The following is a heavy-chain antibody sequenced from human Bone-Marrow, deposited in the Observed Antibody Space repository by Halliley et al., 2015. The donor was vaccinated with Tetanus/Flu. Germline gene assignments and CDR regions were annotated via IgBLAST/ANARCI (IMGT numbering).Heavy chain of an antibody. CDR2: IYYNGNP. Sequence: TLSLTCTTSGGSISSSSYYWGWVRQPPGKGLEWIGSIYYNGNPFYKPSLKSRVTISVDTPKNQFSLKLRYVTAADSGVYYCARRLGYCSSPSCNFDHWGQGTLVPVSS. J-gene: IGHJ4*02. V-gene: IGHV4-39*01. CDR3: ARRLGYCSSPSCNFDH. CDR1: GGSISSSSYY. D-gene: IGHD2-2*01.